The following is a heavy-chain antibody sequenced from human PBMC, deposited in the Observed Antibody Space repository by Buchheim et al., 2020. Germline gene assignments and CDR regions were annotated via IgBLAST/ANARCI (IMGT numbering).Heavy chain of an antibody. D-gene: IGHD2/OR15-2a*01. CDR2: INHSGST. CDR1: GGSFSGYY. CDR3: ARGGDEYPDTPGLGY. Sequence: QVQLQQWGAGLLKPSETLSLTCAVYGGSFSGYYWSWIRQPPGKGLEWIGEINHSGSTNYNPSLKSRVTISVDTSKNQFSLKLSSVTAADTAVYYCARGGDEYPDTPGLGYWGQGTL. J-gene: IGHJ4*02. V-gene: IGHV4-34*01.